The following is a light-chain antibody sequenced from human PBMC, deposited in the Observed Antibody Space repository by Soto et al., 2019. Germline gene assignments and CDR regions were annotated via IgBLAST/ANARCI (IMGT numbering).Light chain of an antibody. CDR1: SGHSSYT. CDR2: VNSDGSH. Sequence: QPVLTQSPSASASLGASAKLTCTLSSGHSSYTIAWHQQQPQKGPRYLMKVNSDGSHSKGDGIPDRFSGSSSGAERYITISSLQSEDEADYYCQTWGTGIQVFGAGTKVTVL. V-gene: IGLV4-69*01. J-gene: IGLJ1*01. CDR3: QTWGTGIQV.